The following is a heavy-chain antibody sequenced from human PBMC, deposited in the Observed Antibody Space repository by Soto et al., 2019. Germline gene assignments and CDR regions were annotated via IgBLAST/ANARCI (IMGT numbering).Heavy chain of an antibody. CDR1: GFTFSSYG. CDR2: ISYDGSNK. Sequence: SLRLSCAASGFTFSSYGMHWVRQAPGKGLEWVAVISYDGSNKYYADSVKGRFTISRDNSKNTLYLQMNSLRAEDTAAYYCAVSSGYKLDYWGQGTLVTVSS. D-gene: IGHD3-22*01. CDR3: AVSSGYKLDY. V-gene: IGHV3-30*03. J-gene: IGHJ4*02.